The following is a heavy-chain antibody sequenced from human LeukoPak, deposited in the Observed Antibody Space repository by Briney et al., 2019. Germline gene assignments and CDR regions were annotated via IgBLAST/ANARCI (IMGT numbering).Heavy chain of an antibody. Sequence: PGGSLRLSCAASGFTFSSYAMSWVRQAPGKGLEWVSGISGSGGSTYYADSVKGRFTISRDNAKNSLYLQMNSLRAEDTAVYYCARGGYDSSGYPDAFDIWGQGTMVTVSS. J-gene: IGHJ3*02. D-gene: IGHD3-22*01. CDR1: GFTFSSYA. CDR2: ISGSGGST. CDR3: ARGGYDSSGYPDAFDI. V-gene: IGHV3-23*01.